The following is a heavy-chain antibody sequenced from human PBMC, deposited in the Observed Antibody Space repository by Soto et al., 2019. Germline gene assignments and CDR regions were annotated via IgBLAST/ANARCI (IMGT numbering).Heavy chain of an antibody. CDR3: ARGSSKYYDFWSGYPYYMDV. Sequence: SETLSLTCAVYGGSFSGYYWSWIRQPPGKGLEWIGEINHSGSTNYNPSLKSRVTISVDTSKNQFSLKLSSVTAADTAVYYCARGSSKYYDFWSGYPYYMDVWGKGTTVT. CDR1: GGSFSGYY. CDR2: INHSGST. J-gene: IGHJ6*03. D-gene: IGHD3-3*01. V-gene: IGHV4-34*01.